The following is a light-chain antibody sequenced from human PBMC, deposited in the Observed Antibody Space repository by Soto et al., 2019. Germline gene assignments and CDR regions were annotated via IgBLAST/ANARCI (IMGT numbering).Light chain of an antibody. Sequence: QSALTQPRSVSGSPGQSVTISCTRTNNDVGGYNFVSWYQQQPGKAPKLMIYDVTKRPSGVPDRFSGSKSGNTASLTISGLQADDDADYYCSSYAGSYTLVFGGGTKLTVL. V-gene: IGLV2-11*01. J-gene: IGLJ3*02. CDR3: SSYAGSYTLV. CDR1: NNDVGGYNF. CDR2: DVT.